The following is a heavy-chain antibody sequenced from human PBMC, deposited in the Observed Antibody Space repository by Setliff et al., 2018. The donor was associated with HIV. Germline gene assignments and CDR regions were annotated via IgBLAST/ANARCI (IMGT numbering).Heavy chain of an antibody. Sequence: SETLSLTCAVYGGSFSDDSWNWIRQPPGKGLEWIGEINHSGTTNYNPSLKSRVTISVDTSKKKFSLNLSSVTAADTAVYYCARRGWNGYKSFDSWGQGMLVTASS. D-gene: IGHD1-1*01. V-gene: IGHV4-34*01. CDR3: ARRGWNGYKSFDS. CDR1: GGSFSDDS. J-gene: IGHJ4*02. CDR2: INHSGTT.